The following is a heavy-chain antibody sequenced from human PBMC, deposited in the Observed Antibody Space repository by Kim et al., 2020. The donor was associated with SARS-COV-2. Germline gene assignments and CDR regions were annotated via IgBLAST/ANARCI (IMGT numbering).Heavy chain of an antibody. Sequence: PALKSRVTISVDTSKNQFSLKLSSVTAADTAVYYCARERIAVAGTDAFDIWGQGTMVTVSS. CDR3: ARERIAVAGTDAFDI. D-gene: IGHD6-19*01. V-gene: IGHV4-59*01. J-gene: IGHJ3*02.